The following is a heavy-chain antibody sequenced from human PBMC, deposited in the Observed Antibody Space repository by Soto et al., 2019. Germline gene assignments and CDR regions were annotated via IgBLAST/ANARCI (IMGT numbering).Heavy chain of an antibody. D-gene: IGHD6-13*01. J-gene: IGHJ4*02. Sequence: SETLSLTCTVSGGSMRNYFWTWIRQPPGKGLEWIGYIHYSGTTSFFPSYNPSLRSRVTISEDTSKNQFSLKLLSVTTAGTAVYFCAAGEASSRNLAPYYLDFWGQGTLVTVSS. CDR1: GGSMRNYF. CDR2: IHYSGTT. CDR3: AAGEASSRNLAPYYLDF. V-gene: IGHV4-59*01.